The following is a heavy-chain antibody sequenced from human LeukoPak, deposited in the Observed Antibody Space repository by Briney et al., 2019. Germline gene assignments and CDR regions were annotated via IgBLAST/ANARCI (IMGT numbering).Heavy chain of an antibody. CDR1: GYTFTGYY. CDR3: ARVGYSSSWYFDY. CDR2: INPNSGGT. V-gene: IGHV1-2*06. Sequence: ASVKVSCEASGYTFTGYYMHWVRQAPGQGLEWMGRINPNSGGTNYAQKFQGRVTMTRDTSISTAYMELSRLRSDDTAVYYCARVGYSSSWYFDYWGQGTLVTVSS. D-gene: IGHD6-13*01. J-gene: IGHJ4*02.